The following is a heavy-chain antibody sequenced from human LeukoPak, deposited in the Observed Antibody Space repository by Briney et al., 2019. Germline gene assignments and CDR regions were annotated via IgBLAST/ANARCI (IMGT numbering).Heavy chain of an antibody. CDR2: IIPIFGTA. D-gene: IGHD6-13*01. Sequence: GASVKVSCKASGGTFSSYAISWVRQAPGQGLEWMGGIIPIFGTANYAQKFQGRVTITTDESTSTAYMELSSLRSEDTAVYYCARAVAAAEYYYYYYYMDVWGKGTTVTVSS. J-gene: IGHJ6*03. V-gene: IGHV1-69*05. CDR1: GGTFSSYA. CDR3: ARAVAAAEYYYYYYYMDV.